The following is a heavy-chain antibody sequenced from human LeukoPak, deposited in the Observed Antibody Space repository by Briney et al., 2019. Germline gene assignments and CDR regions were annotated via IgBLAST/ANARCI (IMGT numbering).Heavy chain of an antibody. V-gene: IGHV4-59*12. D-gene: IGHD4-11*01. Sequence: SETLSLTCTVSGGPISSYYWSWIRQPPGKGLEWIGEIYHSGSTNYNPSLKSRVTISVDKSKNQFSLKLSSVTAADTAVYYCARVVTTVPRGWFDPRGQGTLVTVSS. J-gene: IGHJ5*02. CDR3: ARVVTTVPRGWFDP. CDR2: IYHSGST. CDR1: GGPISSYY.